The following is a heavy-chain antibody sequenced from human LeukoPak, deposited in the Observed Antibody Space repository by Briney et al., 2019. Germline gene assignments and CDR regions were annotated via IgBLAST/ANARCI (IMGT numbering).Heavy chain of an antibody. CDR2: IKEDGSKK. CDR3: ARDRWGYSYGGD. Sequence: GGSLRLSCAASGFTFSGFAMSWIRQAPGKGLEWVANIKEDGSKKYYVDSVKGRFTISRDNAKNSLYLQMNSLRAEDTAVYYCARDRWGYSYGGDWGQGTLVTVSS. V-gene: IGHV3-7*01. J-gene: IGHJ4*02. CDR1: GFTFSGFA. D-gene: IGHD5-18*01.